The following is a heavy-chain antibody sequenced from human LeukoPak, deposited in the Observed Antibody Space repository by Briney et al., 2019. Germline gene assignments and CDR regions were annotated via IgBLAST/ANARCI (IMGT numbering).Heavy chain of an antibody. Sequence: PGGSLSLPCAASGFTFSNYYMNWLRNAPGEGLEWVSYISSSSSYIYYADSVKGRFTISRDNAKNSLYLQMNSLRAEDTAVDYCAAIRYCSSTSCYLPWGQGTLVTVSS. CDR1: GFTFSNYY. J-gene: IGHJ5*02. CDR2: ISSSSSYI. CDR3: AAIRYCSSTSCYLP. V-gene: IGHV3-21*01. D-gene: IGHD2-2*01.